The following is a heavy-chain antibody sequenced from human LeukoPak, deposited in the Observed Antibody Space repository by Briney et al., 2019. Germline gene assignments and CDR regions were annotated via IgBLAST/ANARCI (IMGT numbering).Heavy chain of an antibody. V-gene: IGHV3-15*01. J-gene: IGHJ3*02. CDR1: GFTFINAW. CDR2: IKSRSDGGAT. D-gene: IGHD2-15*01. CDR3: TTDPRYCSGGSCYRGGFDI. Sequence: GGSLRLSCEASGFTFINAWMSWVRQAPGKGLEWVGRIKSRSDGGATDNAAPVKGRFTISRDDSKDTLYLQMNSLKTEDTAMYYCTTDPRYCSGGSCYRGGFDIWGQGTMVTVSS.